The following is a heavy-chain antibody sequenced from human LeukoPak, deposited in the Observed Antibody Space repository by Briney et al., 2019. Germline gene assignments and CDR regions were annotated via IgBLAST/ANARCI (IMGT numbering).Heavy chain of an antibody. Sequence: SGTLSLTCTVSGGSISSYYWSWIRQPPGKGLEWIGYIYYSGSTNYNPSLKSRVTISVDTSKNQFSLKLSSVTAADTAVYYCARNQGNRWLYFDYWGQGTLVTVSS. J-gene: IGHJ4*02. V-gene: IGHV4-59*01. CDR1: GGSISSYY. CDR3: ARNQGNRWLYFDY. D-gene: IGHD3-22*01. CDR2: IYYSGST.